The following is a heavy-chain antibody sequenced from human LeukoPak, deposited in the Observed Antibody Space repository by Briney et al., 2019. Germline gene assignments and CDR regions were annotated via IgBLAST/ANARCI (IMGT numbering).Heavy chain of an antibody. Sequence: SETLSLTCTVSGVSLSSYYWSWLRQPPGKGLEGIGYICYSGSPHYNPSSKSRVTISLDTSKNQFSLRLSSLTAADTAVYYCARGAFRRIVVGTSYYYYMDVWGKGTTVTVSS. D-gene: IGHD3-22*01. J-gene: IGHJ6*03. CDR3: ARGAFRRIVVGTSYYYYMDV. CDR1: GVSLSSYY. CDR2: ICYSGSP. V-gene: IGHV4-59*01.